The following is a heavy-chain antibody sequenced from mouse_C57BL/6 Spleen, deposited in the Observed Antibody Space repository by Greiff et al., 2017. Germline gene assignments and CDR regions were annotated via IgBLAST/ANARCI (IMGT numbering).Heavy chain of an antibody. Sequence: VQLQQSGPELVKPGASVKISCKASGYAFSSSWMNWVKQRPGKGLEWIGRIYPGDGDTNYNGKFKGKATLTADKSSSTAYMQLSSLTSEDSAVYFCARKGNYYGSLDYWGQGTTLTGSA. J-gene: IGHJ2*01. CDR2: IYPGDGDT. V-gene: IGHV1-82*01. D-gene: IGHD1-1*01. CDR1: GYAFSSSW. CDR3: ARKGNYYGSLDY.